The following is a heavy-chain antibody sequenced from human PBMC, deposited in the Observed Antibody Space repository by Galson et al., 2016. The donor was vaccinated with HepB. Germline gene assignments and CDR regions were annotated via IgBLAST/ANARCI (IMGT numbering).Heavy chain of an antibody. CDR3: AREGKGGFDI. J-gene: IGHJ3*02. Sequence: SLRLSCAASGFTFSNYWMSWVRQAPGEGPEWLVNIKQDGTQKDYVDSVKGRFTISRDNAKNSLYLQMNSLRVEDTAVYYCAREGKGGFDIWGQGTMVTVSS. CDR2: IKQDGTQK. CDR1: GFTFSNYW. D-gene: IGHD2-15*01. V-gene: IGHV3-7*01.